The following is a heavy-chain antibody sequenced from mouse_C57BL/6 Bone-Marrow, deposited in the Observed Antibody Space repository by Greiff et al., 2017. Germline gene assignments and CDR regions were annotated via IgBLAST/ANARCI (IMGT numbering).Heavy chain of an antibody. CDR3: ARHYGSPFAY. Sequence: LVESGAELVRPGTSVKMSCKASGYTFTNYWIGWAKQRPGHGLEWIGDIYPGGGYTNYNEKFKGKATLTADKSSSTAYMQFSSLTSEDSAIYYCARHYGSPFAYWGQGTLVTVSA. J-gene: IGHJ3*01. D-gene: IGHD1-1*01. V-gene: IGHV1-63*01. CDR1: GYTFTNYW. CDR2: IYPGGGYT.